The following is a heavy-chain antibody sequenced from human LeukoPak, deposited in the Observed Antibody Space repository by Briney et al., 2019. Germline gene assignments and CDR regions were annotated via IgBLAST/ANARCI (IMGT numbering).Heavy chain of an antibody. D-gene: IGHD2-21*01. Sequence: PGRSLRLSCAASGFSVRGSFMNWVRQAPGKGLEWVSLLSNTENSFYADSVKGRFTLSRDISNNTLYLHMHSLRGEDTAVYFCARAIGVVDCGTQTCYPYHFDKWGRGTLVTVSS. V-gene: IGHV3-66*01. CDR1: GFSVRGSF. J-gene: IGHJ4*02. CDR3: ARAIGVVDCGTQTCYPYHFDK. CDR2: LSNTENS.